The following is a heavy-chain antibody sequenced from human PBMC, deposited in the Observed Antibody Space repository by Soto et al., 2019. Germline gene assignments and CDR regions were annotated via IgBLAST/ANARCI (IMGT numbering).Heavy chain of an antibody. V-gene: IGHV3-23*01. CDR3: AREIVVARGASYFDY. Sequence: PGGSLRLSCAASGFTFSSYAMSWVRQAPGKGLEWVSAISGSGGSTYYADSVKGRFTISRDNAKNSVYLQMNSLRAEDTAVYYCAREIVVARGASYFDYWGPGTLVTVSS. D-gene: IGHD2-2*01. CDR1: GFTFSSYA. CDR2: ISGSGGST. J-gene: IGHJ4*02.